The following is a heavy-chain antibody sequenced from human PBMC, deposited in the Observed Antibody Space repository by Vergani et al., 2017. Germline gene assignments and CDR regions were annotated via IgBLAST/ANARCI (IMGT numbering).Heavy chain of an antibody. V-gene: IGHV2-5*01. CDR1: GFSLSTSGEG. J-gene: IGHJ6*02. CDR2: IYWNDDK. D-gene: IGHD3-10*01. Sequence: QITLKESGPTLVKPTQTLTLTCTFSGFSLSTSGEGVAWVRQPPGKALEWLALIYWNDDKRYSPSLKRRLTLTKDTSKNRVVLTMTDMDPADTATYYCAHNPSVVRGLTYGLSYYYYYRMDVWGQGTAVTVSS. CDR3: AHNPSVVRGLTYGLSYYYYYRMDV.